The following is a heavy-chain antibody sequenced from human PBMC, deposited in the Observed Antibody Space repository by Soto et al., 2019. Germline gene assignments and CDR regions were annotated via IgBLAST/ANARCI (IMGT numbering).Heavy chain of an antibody. D-gene: IGHD6-19*01. Sequence: GGSLRLSCAASGFTFSGHAMSWVRQAPGKGLEWVSAVRGSGDITYYADTVKGRFTISRDNSKNTLYLQMTSLRVEDTAVYYCARSFSGWYFLDYWGQGTLVTVS. CDR2: VRGSGDIT. J-gene: IGHJ4*02. V-gene: IGHV3-23*01. CDR1: GFTFSGHA. CDR3: ARSFSGWYFLDY.